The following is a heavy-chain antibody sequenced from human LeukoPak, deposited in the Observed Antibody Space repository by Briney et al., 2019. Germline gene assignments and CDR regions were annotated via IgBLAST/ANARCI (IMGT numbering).Heavy chain of an antibody. Sequence: GGSLRLSCAASGFNFSSYALHWVRQAPGKGLEWVAVTSSDGSKTYYARSVKGRFTISRDTSESTAYLQMNSLRPEDTAVYYCSRDREQQPVWSWFDPWGQGTLVTVSS. J-gene: IGHJ5*02. V-gene: IGHV3-30*04. CDR2: TSSDGSKT. D-gene: IGHD6-13*01. CDR1: GFNFSSYA. CDR3: SRDREQQPVWSWFDP.